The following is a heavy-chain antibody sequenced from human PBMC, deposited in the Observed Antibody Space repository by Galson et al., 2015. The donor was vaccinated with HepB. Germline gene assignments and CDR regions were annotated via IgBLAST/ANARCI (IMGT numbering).Heavy chain of an antibody. D-gene: IGHD5-18*01. Sequence: SLRLSCAASGFTFSSYSMNWVRQAPGKGLEWVSSISSSSSYIYYADSVKGRFTISRDNAKNSLYLQMNSLRAEDTAVYYCARDRLGYSYVRGAFDIWGQGTMVTVSS. V-gene: IGHV3-21*01. J-gene: IGHJ3*02. CDR2: ISSSSSYI. CDR1: GFTFSSYS. CDR3: ARDRLGYSYVRGAFDI.